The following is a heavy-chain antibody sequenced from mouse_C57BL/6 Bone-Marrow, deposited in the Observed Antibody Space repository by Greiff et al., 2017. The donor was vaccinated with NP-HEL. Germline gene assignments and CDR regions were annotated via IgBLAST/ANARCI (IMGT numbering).Heavy chain of an antibody. CDR2: IHPNSGST. J-gene: IGHJ4*01. CDR1: GYTFTSYW. D-gene: IGHD2-3*01. V-gene: IGHV1-64*01. CDR3: ARGGDGYYPYYYAMDY. Sequence: QVQLQQPGAELVKPGASVKLSCKASGYTFTSYWMHWVKQRPGQGLEWIGMIHPNSGSTNYNEKFKSKATLTVDKSSSTAYMQLSSLTSEDSAVYYCARGGDGYYPYYYAMDYWGQGTSVTVSS.